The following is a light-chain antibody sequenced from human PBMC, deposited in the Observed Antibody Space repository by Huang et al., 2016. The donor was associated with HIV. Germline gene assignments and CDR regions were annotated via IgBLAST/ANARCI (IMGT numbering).Light chain of an antibody. CDR2: AAS. CDR3: QQTYRART. V-gene: IGKV1-39*01. CDR1: QNMNMY. J-gene: IGKJ1*01. Sequence: DIQMTQSPSSLSASVGDSFTITCRASQNMNMYFNWYQQKPGKAPKFLIYAASSLQSGFSSSFSGSGSGTDFTRTISGLQREDSATYYCQQTYRARTFGQGTKVEIK.